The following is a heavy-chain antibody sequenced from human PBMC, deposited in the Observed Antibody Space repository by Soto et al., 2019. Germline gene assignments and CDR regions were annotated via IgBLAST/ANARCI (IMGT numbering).Heavy chain of an antibody. Sequence: EVQLVESGGGLVKPGGSLRLSCAASGFSFSSYSMNWVRQAPGKGLECVSSIRSSASPINYADSVKGRFTITRDNAKKSLYLQMNSLRAEDTAVYYCARGYTGYCSGGTCYWFDPGGQGTLVTVSS. CDR3: ARGYTGYCSGGTCYWFDP. CDR1: GFSFSSYS. CDR2: IRSSASPI. D-gene: IGHD2-15*01. J-gene: IGHJ5*02. V-gene: IGHV3-21*01.